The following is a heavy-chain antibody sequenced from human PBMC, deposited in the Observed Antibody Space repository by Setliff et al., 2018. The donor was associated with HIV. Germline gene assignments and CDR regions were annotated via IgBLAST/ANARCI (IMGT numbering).Heavy chain of an antibody. V-gene: IGHV3-74*03. CDR1: GFTFSNYW. CDR3: VRVDGFSSSWFAY. D-gene: IGHD6-13*01. J-gene: IGHJ4*02. Sequence: PGGSLRLSCAASGFTFSNYWMHWVRQAPGKGLEWVSRINSDGGISEHADAVKGRLTISRDNARNTLYLEMNSLRVEDTALYYCVRVDGFSSSWFAYWGQGTLVTVPQ. CDR2: INSDGGIS.